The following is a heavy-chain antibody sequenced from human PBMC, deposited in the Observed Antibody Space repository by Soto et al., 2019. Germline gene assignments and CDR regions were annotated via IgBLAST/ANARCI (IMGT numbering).Heavy chain of an antibody. Sequence: GASVKVSCKASGYTFTGYYMHWVRQAPGQGLEWMGWINPNSGGTNYAQKFQGWVTMTRDTSISTAYMELSRLRSDDTAVYYCARALGKVTIFGVGIDYYCMDFWGQGTTVTGSS. CDR3: ARALGKVTIFGVGIDYYCMDF. D-gene: IGHD3-3*01. J-gene: IGHJ6*01. CDR2: INPNSGGT. V-gene: IGHV1-2*04. CDR1: GYTFTGYY.